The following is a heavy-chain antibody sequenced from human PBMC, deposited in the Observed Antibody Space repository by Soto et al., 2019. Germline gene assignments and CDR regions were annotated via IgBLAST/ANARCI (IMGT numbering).Heavy chain of an antibody. CDR3: ASSSLYGMDV. J-gene: IGHJ6*02. D-gene: IGHD1-1*01. CDR1: GFSFSSYG. Sequence: PGGSLRLSCSPSGFSFSSYGMHWVRQAPGKGLEYVSGIGSTGGSTYYADSVKGRFTISRDNSKNTLYLQMSSLRTEDTAVYYCASSSLYGMDVWGQGTTVTVSS. CDR2: IGSTGGST. V-gene: IGHV3-64D*06.